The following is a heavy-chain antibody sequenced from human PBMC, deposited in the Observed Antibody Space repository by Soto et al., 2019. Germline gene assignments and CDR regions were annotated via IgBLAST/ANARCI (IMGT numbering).Heavy chain of an antibody. Sequence: GASVKVSCKTSGYTFTDHYIHWVRQAPEQGPEWMGEICCESGVTKFAQKFQGRVTMTRDTSITTVYMELINLSPDVTAVYYCGRSRNGQLCVFDWGQGTLVTVSS. CDR3: GRSRNGQLCVFD. CDR2: ICCESGVT. D-gene: IGHD5-18*01. CDR1: GYTFTDHY. V-gene: IGHV1-2*02. J-gene: IGHJ4*02.